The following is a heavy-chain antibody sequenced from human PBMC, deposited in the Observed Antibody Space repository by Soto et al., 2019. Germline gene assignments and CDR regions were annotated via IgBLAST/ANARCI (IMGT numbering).Heavy chain of an antibody. CDR2: IIPIFGTA. J-gene: IGHJ3*02. Sequence: ASVKVSCKASGGTFSSYAISWVRQAPGQGLEWMGGIIPIFGTANYAQKFQGRVTITADESTSTAYMELSSLRSEDTAVDYCASSITMVRGVPDAFDIWGQGTMVTVSS. V-gene: IGHV1-69*13. CDR3: ASSITMVRGVPDAFDI. D-gene: IGHD3-10*01. CDR1: GGTFSSYA.